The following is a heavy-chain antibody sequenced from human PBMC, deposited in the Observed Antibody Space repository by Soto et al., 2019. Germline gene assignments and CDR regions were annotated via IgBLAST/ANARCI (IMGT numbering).Heavy chain of an antibody. CDR3: ARDRCSSTSCYRGHGMDV. Sequence: QVQLVQSGAEVKKPGSSVKVSCKASGGTFSSYAISWVRQAPGQGLEWMGGIIPILGTANYAQKFQGRVTITADESTSTAYMELSSLRSEDTAVYYCARDRCSSTSCYRGHGMDVWGQGTTVTVSS. D-gene: IGHD2-2*02. CDR1: GGTFSSYA. J-gene: IGHJ6*02. CDR2: IIPILGTA. V-gene: IGHV1-69*01.